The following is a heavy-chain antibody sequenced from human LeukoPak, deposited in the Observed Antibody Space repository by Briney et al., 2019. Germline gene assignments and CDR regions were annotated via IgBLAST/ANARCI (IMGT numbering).Heavy chain of an antibody. J-gene: IGHJ3*02. D-gene: IGHD2-2*01. V-gene: IGHV4-59*01. CDR1: GGSISSYY. CDR2: IYYSGST. Sequence: SETLSLTCTVSGGSISSYYWSWIRQPPGKGLEWIGYIYYSGSTNYNPSLKSRVTISVDTSKNQFSLKLSSVTAADTAVYYCATRTLYCSSTSCYSGGYAFDIWGQGTMVTVSS. CDR3: ATRTLYCSSTSCYSGGYAFDI.